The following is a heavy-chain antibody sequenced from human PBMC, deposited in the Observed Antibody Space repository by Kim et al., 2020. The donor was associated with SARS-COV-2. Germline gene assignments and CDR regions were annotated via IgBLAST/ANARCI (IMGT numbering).Heavy chain of an antibody. D-gene: IGHD3-22*01. V-gene: IGHV3-23*01. CDR3: AKGSSSGGYYYPYYFDY. J-gene: IGHJ4*02. Sequence: VKGRFTISRDNSKNTLYLQMNSLRAEDTAVYYCAKGSSSGGYYYPYYFDYWGQGTLVTVSS.